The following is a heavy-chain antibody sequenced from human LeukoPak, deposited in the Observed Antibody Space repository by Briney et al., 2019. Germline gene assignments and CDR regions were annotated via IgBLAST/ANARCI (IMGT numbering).Heavy chain of an antibody. CDR2: INHSGST. CDR1: GVSFSGYY. J-gene: IGHJ4*02. CDR3: ARKFDY. Sequence: PSETLSLTCAVYGVSFSGYYWTWIRQPPGKGLEWIGEINHSGSTNYNPSLKSRVTISVDTSKNQLSLKLSSVTAADTAVYYCARKFDYWGQGTLVTVSS. V-gene: IGHV4-34*01.